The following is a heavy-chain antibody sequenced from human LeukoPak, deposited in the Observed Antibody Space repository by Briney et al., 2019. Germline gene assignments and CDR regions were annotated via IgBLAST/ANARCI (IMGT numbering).Heavy chain of an antibody. Sequence: GGSLRLSCAASGFTFSSYSMNRVRQAPGKGLEWVSSISSSSSYIYYADSVKGRFTISRDNAKNSLYLQMNSLRAEDTAVYYCARDMAGGGTNWFDPWGQGTLVTVSS. CDR2: ISSSSSYI. CDR1: GFTFSSYS. V-gene: IGHV3-21*01. J-gene: IGHJ5*02. D-gene: IGHD3-16*01. CDR3: ARDMAGGGTNWFDP.